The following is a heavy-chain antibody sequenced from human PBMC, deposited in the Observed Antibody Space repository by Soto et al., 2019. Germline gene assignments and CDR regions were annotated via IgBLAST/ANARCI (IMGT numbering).Heavy chain of an antibody. CDR1: GYPVTAYY. V-gene: IGHV1-2*02. D-gene: IGHD3-3*01. CDR2: INPATGAA. Sequence: QLHLVQSGAVVKKPGASVTVSCSASGYPVTAYYMHWVRQAPGRGLEWMGGINPATGAAKYTQTLQGRVNMTRDTSTSTVFMELGGVTSEDTAVFYCARGGGVGVAGSAAFDMWGQGTLVTVSS. J-gene: IGHJ3*02. CDR3: ARGGGVGVAGSAAFDM.